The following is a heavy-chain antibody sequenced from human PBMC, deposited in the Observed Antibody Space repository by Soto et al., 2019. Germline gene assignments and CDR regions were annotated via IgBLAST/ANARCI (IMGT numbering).Heavy chain of an antibody. D-gene: IGHD4-17*01. J-gene: IGHJ6*02. CDR1: GFTFSSYA. CDR3: AKAPTTVTPYYYYGMDV. Sequence: EVQLLESGGGLVKPGGSLRLSCAASGFTFSSYAMSWVRQAPGKGLEWVSAISGSGGSTDYADSVKGRFTISRDNSKNTLYLQMNSLRAEDTAVYYCAKAPTTVTPYYYYGMDVWGQGTTVTVSS. CDR2: ISGSGGST. V-gene: IGHV3-23*01.